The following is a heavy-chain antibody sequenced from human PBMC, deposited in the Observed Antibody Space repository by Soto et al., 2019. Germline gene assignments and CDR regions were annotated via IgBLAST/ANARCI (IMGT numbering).Heavy chain of an antibody. J-gene: IGHJ4*02. D-gene: IGHD6-19*01. V-gene: IGHV1-8*01. CDR3: AQGGYGSGWYLALED. CDR1: GYTFTSYD. Sequence: GASVKVSCKASGYTFTSYDINWVRQATGQGLEWMGLMNPDSGNTGYAQKFQGRVTMTSNTSINKAYMELSSLRSEDTAVYYCAQGGYGSGWYLALEDWGQGTLVTVSS. CDR2: MNPDSGNT.